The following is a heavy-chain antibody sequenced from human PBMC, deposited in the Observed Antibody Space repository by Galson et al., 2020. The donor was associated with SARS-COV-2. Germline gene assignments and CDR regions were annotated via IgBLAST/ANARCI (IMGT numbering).Heavy chain of an antibody. V-gene: IGHV4-39*01. Sequence: SETLSLTCNVSGGSISSNSYYWAWIRQSPGKGLEWIGTIYYSGTTYYNPSLKSQVTMSVDTSKNQFSLRLGSVTAADTAIYYCATISLQYDAFDIWGQGTMVTVSS. J-gene: IGHJ3*02. D-gene: IGHD2-21*02. CDR2: IYYSGTT. CDR1: GGSISSNSYY. CDR3: ATISLQYDAFDI.